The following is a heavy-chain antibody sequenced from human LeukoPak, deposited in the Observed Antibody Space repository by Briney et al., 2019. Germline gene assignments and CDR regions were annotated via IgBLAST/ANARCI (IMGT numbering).Heavy chain of an antibody. J-gene: IGHJ3*02. CDR3: ARRRGDEYSYGVRDAFDM. Sequence: SETLSLTCTVSGGSISTTSNYWGWIRQPPRKGLEWIGTIYYSGSTYYNPSLKSRVTISVDTSKNQFSLKLSSVTAADTAVFYCARRRGDEYSYGVRDAFDMWGQGTMVTVSS. CDR2: IYYSGST. D-gene: IGHD5-18*01. CDR1: GGSISTTSNY. V-gene: IGHV4-39*01.